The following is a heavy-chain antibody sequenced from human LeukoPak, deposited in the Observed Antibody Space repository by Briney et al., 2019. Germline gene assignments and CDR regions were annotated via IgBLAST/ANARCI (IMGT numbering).Heavy chain of an antibody. CDR2: IVVGSGNT. J-gene: IGHJ6*02. V-gene: IGHV1-58*02. CDR3: AADTPRPYSGSYYYYYGMDV. Sequence: SVKVSCKVSGYTLTELSMHWVRQARGQRLEWIGWIVVGSGNTNYAQKFQERVTITRDMSTSTAYMELSSLRSEDTAVYYCAADTPRPYSGSYYYYYGMDVWGQGTTVTVSS. D-gene: IGHD1-26*01. CDR1: GYTLTELS.